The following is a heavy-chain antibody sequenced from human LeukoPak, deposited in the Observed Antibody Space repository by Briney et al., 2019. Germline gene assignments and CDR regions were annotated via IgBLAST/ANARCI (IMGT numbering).Heavy chain of an antibody. V-gene: IGHV3-74*01. D-gene: IGHD6-6*01. Sequence: AGSLRLSCTASRFTLRNYWIDCVRQVAGKRRVWVSRTSGDGGVTNYADSVQGRFTISRDNAKNTLYRQINSLRSEDTAVYYCARYSSSSGGASYYLDYWGHGTLVTVSS. J-gene: IGHJ4*01. CDR2: TSGDGGVT. CDR1: RFTLRNYW. CDR3: ARYSSSSGGASYYLDY.